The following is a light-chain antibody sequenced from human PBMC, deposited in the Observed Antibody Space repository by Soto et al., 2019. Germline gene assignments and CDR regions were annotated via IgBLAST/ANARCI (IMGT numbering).Light chain of an antibody. J-gene: IGKJ1*01. CDR3: QQYNSLWT. CDR2: KAS. V-gene: IGKV1-5*03. Sequence: DIQMTQSPSTLSASVGDRVTITCRASQSISSWLAWYQQKPGKAPKLLIYKASSLESGVPSRFSGRGSGTEFTLTIGSLQPDEFATYYCQQYNSLWTFVQGTKVEIK. CDR1: QSISSW.